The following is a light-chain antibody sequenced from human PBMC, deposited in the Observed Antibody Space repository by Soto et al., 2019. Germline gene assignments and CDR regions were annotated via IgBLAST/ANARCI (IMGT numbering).Light chain of an antibody. Sequence: QSVLTQPASVSGSPGQSITISCTGTSSDVGGYNYVSWYQHHPGKAPKLMIYEVHNRPSGVSNRFSGSKSGNTASLTISGLQAEDEADYYCSSYTSSSLYVFGTGTKVTVL. CDR3: SSYTSSSLYV. J-gene: IGLJ1*01. CDR2: EVH. V-gene: IGLV2-14*01. CDR1: SSDVGGYNY.